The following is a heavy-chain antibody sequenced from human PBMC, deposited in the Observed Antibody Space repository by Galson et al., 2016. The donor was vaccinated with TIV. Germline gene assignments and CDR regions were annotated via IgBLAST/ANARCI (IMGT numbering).Heavy chain of an antibody. D-gene: IGHD4-17*01. CDR2: IDWDGDE. Sequence: PALVKPTQTLTLTCTFSGFSLNSDGMCVSWIRQPPGKALEWLARIDWDGDEYYSTFLQTRLSISKDTAKNQVVLTMTNMDPVDTATYYCVRTPYGDSLGWYFDLWGRGTLVTVSS. J-gene: IGHJ2*01. CDR1: GFSLNSDGMC. V-gene: IGHV2-70*11. CDR3: VRTPYGDSLGWYFDL.